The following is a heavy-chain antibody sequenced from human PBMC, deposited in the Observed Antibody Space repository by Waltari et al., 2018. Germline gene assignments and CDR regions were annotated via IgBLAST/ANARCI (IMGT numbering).Heavy chain of an antibody. Sequence: EVQLLDSGGGLVQPGGSLRLSCAASGFTFSSQAMSWVRQAPGKGLEWVSAISGSGFSTYYADSVKGRFTISRDNSKNTLYLQMNSLRAEDTAVYYCASHSSSWYVEYFQHWGQGTLVTVSS. J-gene: IGHJ1*01. D-gene: IGHD6-13*01. V-gene: IGHV3-23*01. CDR3: ASHSSSWYVEYFQH. CDR1: GFTFSSQA. CDR2: ISGSGFST.